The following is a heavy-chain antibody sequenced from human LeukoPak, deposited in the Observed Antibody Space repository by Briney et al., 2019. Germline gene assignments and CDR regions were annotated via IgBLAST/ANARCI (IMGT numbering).Heavy chain of an antibody. Sequence: SETLSLTCTVSGGSISSSSYYWGWIRQPPGKGLEWIGSIYYSGSTYYNPSLKSRVTISVDTSKNQFSLKLSSVTAADTAVYYCARGRSTYSSSWYFPIFDYWGQGTLVTVSS. V-gene: IGHV4-39*07. J-gene: IGHJ4*02. D-gene: IGHD6-13*01. CDR2: IYYSGST. CDR1: GGSISSSSYY. CDR3: ARGRSTYSSSWYFPIFDY.